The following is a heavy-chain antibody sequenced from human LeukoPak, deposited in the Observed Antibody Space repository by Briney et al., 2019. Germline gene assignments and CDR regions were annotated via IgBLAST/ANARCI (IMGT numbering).Heavy chain of an antibody. CDR2: IGGSGGST. J-gene: IGHJ4*01. Sequence: GGSLRLSCAASGFTFSSYAMSWVRQAPGKGLEWVSAIGGSGGSTYYADSVKGRFTISRDNAKNTLYLQMNSLRAEDTAVYYCVRSAFLTTEFYFDYWGHGTLVTVSS. CDR3: VRSAFLTTEFYFDY. CDR1: GFTFSSYA. D-gene: IGHD4-11*01. V-gene: IGHV3-23*01.